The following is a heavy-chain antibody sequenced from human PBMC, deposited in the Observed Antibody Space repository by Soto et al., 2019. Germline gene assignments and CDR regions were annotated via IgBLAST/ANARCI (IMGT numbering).Heavy chain of an antibody. Sequence: GESLKISCAASGFTFNSYGMSWVRQAPGKGLEWVSAITGSSRSIYYADSVKGRFNISRDNSKNTLFVQMNSLRADDTAVYYCAKGMAAGISKAFDIWGQGTMVTVSS. CDR1: GFTFNSYG. CDR2: ITGSSRSI. D-gene: IGHD3-10*01. V-gene: IGHV3-23*01. J-gene: IGHJ3*02. CDR3: AKGMAAGISKAFDI.